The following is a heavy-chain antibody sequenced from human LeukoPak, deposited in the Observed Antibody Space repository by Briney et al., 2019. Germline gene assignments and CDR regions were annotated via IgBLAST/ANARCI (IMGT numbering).Heavy chain of an antibody. Sequence: TSETLSLTCTVSGGSISSSSYYWGWIRQPPGKGLEWIGSIYYSGSTYYNPSLKSRVTISVDTSKNQFSLKLSSVTAADTAVYYCARDPLLAYCGGDCYPPGPFDYWGQGTLVTVSS. CDR3: ARDPLLAYCGGDCYPPGPFDY. CDR2: IYYSGST. V-gene: IGHV4-39*07. CDR1: GGSISSSSYY. D-gene: IGHD2-21*02. J-gene: IGHJ4*02.